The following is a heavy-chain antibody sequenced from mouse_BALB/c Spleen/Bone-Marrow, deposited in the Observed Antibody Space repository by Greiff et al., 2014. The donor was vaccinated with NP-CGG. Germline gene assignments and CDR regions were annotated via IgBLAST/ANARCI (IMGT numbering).Heavy chain of an antibody. J-gene: IGHJ3*01. D-gene: IGHD1-1*01. V-gene: IGHV1S41*01. CDR2: IPPGSGTT. CDR3: ARGSYYYGSSSPWFAY. Sequence: DLVKPGASVKLSCKASGYTFTSYWLNWVKKRPGQGLEWIGRIPPGSGTTYYNEMFKGKATLTVDTSSTTAYIQLSSLSSEDSAVYFCARGSYYYGSSSPWFAYWGQGTLVTVSA. CDR1: GYTFTSYW.